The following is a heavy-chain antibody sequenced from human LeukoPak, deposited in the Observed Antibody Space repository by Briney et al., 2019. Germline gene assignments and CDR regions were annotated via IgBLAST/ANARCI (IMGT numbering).Heavy chain of an antibody. J-gene: IGHJ5*02. V-gene: IGHV4-30-4*01. D-gene: IGHD4-17*01. CDR2: IYYSRST. CDR1: GGSISSGDYY. CDR3: ARDTAVTTGYWFDP. Sequence: PSETLSLTCTVSGGSISSGDYYWSWIRQPPGKGLEWIGYIYYSRSTYYNPSLKSRVTISVDTSKNQFSLKLSSVTAADTAVYYCARDTAVTTGYWFDPWGQGTLVTVSS.